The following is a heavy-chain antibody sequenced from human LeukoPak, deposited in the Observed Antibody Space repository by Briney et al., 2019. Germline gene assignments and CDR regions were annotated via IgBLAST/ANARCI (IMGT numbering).Heavy chain of an antibody. CDR3: AKMKGHPLQKYYMDV. V-gene: IGHV3-23*01. D-gene: IGHD2/OR15-2a*01. J-gene: IGHJ6*01. CDR1: GFTFSGFA. CDR2: ISGSGDNT. Sequence: GGSLRLSYAASGFTFSGFAMSWVRRTPGKGLEWVSGISGSGDNTLYAASVKGRFTISRDNSKNTLYLEMNSLRAEDTAIYYCAKMKGHPLQKYYMDVWGQGTTVTVSS.